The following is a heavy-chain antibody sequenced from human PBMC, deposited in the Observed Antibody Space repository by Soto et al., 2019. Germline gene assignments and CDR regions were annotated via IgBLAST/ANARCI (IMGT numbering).Heavy chain of an antibody. CDR3: ARVGYYYGSGSPYYYGMDV. J-gene: IGHJ6*02. V-gene: IGHV1-2*02. Sequence: ASVKVSCKASGYIFTACSMHWVRQAPGQGLEWMGVVNPSGGTNYAQKFQGRVTMTRDTSISTAYMELSRLRSDDTAVYYCARVGYYYGSGSPYYYGMDVWGQGTTVTVSS. CDR1: GYIFTACS. CDR2: VNPSGGT. D-gene: IGHD3-10*01.